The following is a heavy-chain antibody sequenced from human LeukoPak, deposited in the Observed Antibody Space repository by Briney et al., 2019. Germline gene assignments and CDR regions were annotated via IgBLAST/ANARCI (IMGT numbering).Heavy chain of an antibody. CDR1: GYTFTNLG. CDR2: ISGHNGNT. CDR3: ARAGVNIGGIIVNSLDS. J-gene: IGHJ4*02. Sequence: ASVKVSCKTSGYTFTNLGISWVRQAPGQGPEWMGWISGHNGNTKYAKNFQDRLKMTTDTSTTTAYMELRSLTPDDTGAYYCARAGVNIGGIIVNSLDSWGQGTLVTVSS. V-gene: IGHV1-18*01. D-gene: IGHD3-16*02.